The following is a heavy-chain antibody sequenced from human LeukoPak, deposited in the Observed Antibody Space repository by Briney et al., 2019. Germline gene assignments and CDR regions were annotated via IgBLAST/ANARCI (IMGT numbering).Heavy chain of an antibody. J-gene: IGHJ4*02. CDR2: IYNSGST. Sequence: SETLSLTCTVSGGSISSYYWSWIRQPPGKGLEWIGYIYNSGSTNYNPSLKSRVTISVDTSKNQFSLKLSSVTAADTAVYYCARDRGYSGSGLDYWGQGTLVTVSS. D-gene: IGHD5-12*01. CDR1: GGSISSYY. CDR3: ARDRGYSGSGLDY. V-gene: IGHV4-59*01.